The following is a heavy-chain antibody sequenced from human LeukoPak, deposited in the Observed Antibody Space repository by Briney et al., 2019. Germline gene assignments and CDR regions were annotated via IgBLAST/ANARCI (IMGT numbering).Heavy chain of an antibody. CDR1: GYTLTELS. V-gene: IGHV1-24*01. J-gene: IGHJ6*02. Sequence: ASVKVSCKVSGYTLTELSMHWVRQAPGKGLEWMGGFDHEGGARIYAHKFQGRITVTEDTSTDTAYMELSSLRSEDTAVYYCVTSYYYGAGTFRFYYYGMDVWGQGTTVTASS. D-gene: IGHD3-10*01. CDR3: VTSYYYGAGTFRFYYYGMDV. CDR2: FDHEGGAR.